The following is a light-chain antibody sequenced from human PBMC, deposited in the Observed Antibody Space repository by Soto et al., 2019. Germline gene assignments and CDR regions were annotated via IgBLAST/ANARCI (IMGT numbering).Light chain of an antibody. CDR1: SSNIGAGYD. V-gene: IGLV1-40*01. CDR3: QSYDSSLSGGV. Sequence: QSVLTQAPSVSGAPGQRVTISCTGSSSNIGAGYDVHWYQHLPGTAPKLLIYGNNNRPSGVPDRFSGSKSGTSASLAITGLQAEDEADYYCQSYDSSLSGGVFGGGTKLTVL. J-gene: IGLJ3*02. CDR2: GNN.